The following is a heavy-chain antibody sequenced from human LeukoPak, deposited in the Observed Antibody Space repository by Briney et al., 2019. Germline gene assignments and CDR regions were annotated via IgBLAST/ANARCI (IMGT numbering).Heavy chain of an antibody. V-gene: IGHV4/OR15-8*02. CDR2: LPLAGQT. CDR1: GGSISVTNW. Sequence: SETLSLTCGVSGGSISVTNWWSWLRQPPGHGLDWIGDLPLAGQTNYNPSLNRRVTMQLDKSSNQLSLHLTSVTAAHPAPYFCSIESGPFCPFGYWGQGTLVIVPS. CDR3: SIESGPFCPFGY. D-gene: IGHD1-26*01. J-gene: IGHJ4*02.